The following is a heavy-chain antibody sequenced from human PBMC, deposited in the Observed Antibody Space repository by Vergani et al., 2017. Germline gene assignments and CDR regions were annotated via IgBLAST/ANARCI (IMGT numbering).Heavy chain of an antibody. J-gene: IGHJ4*02. Sequence: EVQLVETGGGLIQPGGSLRLSCAASGFTASSNYMSWVRQAPGKGLEWVSSISSSSNYIYYADSVKGRFTISRDNAKNSLYLQMNSLRAEDTAVYYCARTTSRLQAARYWGQGTLVTVSS. CDR1: GFTASSNY. V-gene: IGHV3-21*01. CDR2: ISSSSNYI. D-gene: IGHD1-26*01. CDR3: ARTTSRLQAARY.